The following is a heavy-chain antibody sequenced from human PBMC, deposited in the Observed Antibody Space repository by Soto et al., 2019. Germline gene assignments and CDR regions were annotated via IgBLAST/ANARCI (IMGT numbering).Heavy chain of an antibody. J-gene: IGHJ4*02. CDR3: ARAGVYNWNYGFFDY. V-gene: IGHV1-69*02. D-gene: IGHD1-7*01. CDR2: IIPILGIA. Sequence: QVQLVQSGAEVKKPGSSVKVSCKASGGTFSSYTISWVRQAPGQGLEWMGRIIPILGIANYAQKFQGRVTITADKSTSKAYMELSSLRSEDTAVYYCARAGVYNWNYGFFDYWGQGTLVTVSS. CDR1: GGTFSSYT.